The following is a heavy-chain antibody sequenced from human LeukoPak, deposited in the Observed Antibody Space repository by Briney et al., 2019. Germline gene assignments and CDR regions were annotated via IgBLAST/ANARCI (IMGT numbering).Heavy chain of an antibody. V-gene: IGHV3-74*01. D-gene: IGHD3-22*01. CDR1: GFTFSSYW. Sequence: GGSLRLSCAASGFTFSSYWMHWVRQAPGKGLVWVSRINSDGSSTSYADSVKGRFTISRDNAKNTLYLQMNSLRAEDTAVYYCARGDWAQRVVVIRGGAYYFDYWGQGTLVTVSS. CDR3: ARGDWAQRVVVIRGGAYYFDY. J-gene: IGHJ4*02. CDR2: INSDGSST.